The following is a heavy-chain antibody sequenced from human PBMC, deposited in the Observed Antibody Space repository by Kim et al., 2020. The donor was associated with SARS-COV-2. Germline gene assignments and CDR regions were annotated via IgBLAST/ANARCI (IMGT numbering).Heavy chain of an antibody. J-gene: IGHJ5*02. CDR2: ISSSSSYI. V-gene: IGHV3-21*01. Sequence: GGSLRLSCAASGFTFSSYSMNWVRQAPGKGLEWVSSISSSSSYIYYADSVKGRFTISRDNAKNSLYLQMNSLRAEDTAVYYCARALPGGDGFDPWGQGTLVTVSS. CDR1: GFTFSSYS. CDR3: ARALPGGDGFDP. D-gene: IGHD2-21*02.